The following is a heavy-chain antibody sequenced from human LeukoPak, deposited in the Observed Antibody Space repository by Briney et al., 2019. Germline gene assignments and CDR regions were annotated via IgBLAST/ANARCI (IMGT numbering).Heavy chain of an antibody. V-gene: IGHV4-39*01. Sequence: PSETLSLTCTVSSGSISSSSYYWGWIRQPPGRGREWIGCIYYSGSTYKNPSLKSRATITVDTSKNQFSLKLSSVAAADTAVYYCARHRSVYGDYRNWFDPWGQGTLVTVPS. CDR2: IYYSGST. J-gene: IGHJ5*02. CDR1: SGSISSSSYY. D-gene: IGHD4-17*01. CDR3: ARHRSVYGDYRNWFDP.